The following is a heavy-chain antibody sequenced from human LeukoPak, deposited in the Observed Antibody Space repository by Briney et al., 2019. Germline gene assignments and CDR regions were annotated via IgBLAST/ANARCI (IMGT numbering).Heavy chain of an antibody. V-gene: IGHV3-7*03. CDR3: ARGPTRYSYGYARDY. CDR1: GFTFSSYW. Sequence: QYGGSLRRSCAASGFTFSSYWMSWVRQAPGKGLEWVANIKQDGSEKYYVDSVKGRFTISRDNAKNSLYLQMNSLRAEDTAVYYCARGPTRYSYGYARDYWGQGTLVTVSS. J-gene: IGHJ4*02. D-gene: IGHD5-18*01. CDR2: IKQDGSEK.